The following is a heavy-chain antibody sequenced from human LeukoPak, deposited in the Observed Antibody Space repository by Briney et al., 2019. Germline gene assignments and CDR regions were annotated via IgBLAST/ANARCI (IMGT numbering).Heavy chain of an antibody. CDR1: GFTFSSYA. CDR2: ISSGGSSI. Sequence: GGSLSLSCAASGFTFSSYAMSWVRQAPGKGLEWISYISSGGSSIYYADSVKGRFTISRDNAKNSLYLQMNSLRAEDTAVYYCARDNGDSSDYLGQGTLVTVSS. D-gene: IGHD4-17*01. J-gene: IGHJ4*02. CDR3: ARDNGDSSDY. V-gene: IGHV3-48*03.